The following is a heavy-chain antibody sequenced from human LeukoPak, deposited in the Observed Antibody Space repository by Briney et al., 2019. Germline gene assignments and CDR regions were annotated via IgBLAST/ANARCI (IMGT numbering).Heavy chain of an antibody. Sequence: ASVKVSCKPSGYTFTDYYLHWERQAPGQGLEWMGWIDPNTGRTVYAQDFQGRLTLTRDTSVSTTYMDLRGLGSDDTAVYYCARTPVVVIRGVIEDGMDVWGQGTTVTVSS. D-gene: IGHD3-10*01. J-gene: IGHJ6*02. V-gene: IGHV1-2*02. CDR3: ARTPVVVIRGVIEDGMDV. CDR1: GYTFTDYY. CDR2: IDPNTGRT.